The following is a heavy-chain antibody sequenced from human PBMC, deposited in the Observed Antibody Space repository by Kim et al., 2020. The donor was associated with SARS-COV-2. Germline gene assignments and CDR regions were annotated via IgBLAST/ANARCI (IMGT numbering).Heavy chain of an antibody. CDR1: GGSISSSSYY. V-gene: IGHV4-39*01. D-gene: IGHD3-9*01. CDR3: ARLLRYFDWSDAFDI. CDR2: IYYSGST. J-gene: IGHJ3*02. Sequence: SETLSLTCTVSGGSISSSSYYWGWIRQPPGKGLEWIGSIYYSGSTYYNPSLKSRVTISVDTSKNQFSLKLSSVTAADTAVYYCARLLRYFDWSDAFDIWGQGTMVTVSS.